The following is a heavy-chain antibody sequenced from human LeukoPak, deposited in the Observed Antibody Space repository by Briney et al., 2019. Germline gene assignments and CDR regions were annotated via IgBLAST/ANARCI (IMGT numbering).Heavy chain of an antibody. D-gene: IGHD1-26*01. V-gene: IGHV3-15*01. CDR3: TTVPWELLDYDAFDI. J-gene: IGHJ3*02. CDR2: IKSKTDGGTT. Sequence: GGSLRLSCAASGFTFSNAWMSWVRQAPGKGLEWVGRIKSKTDGGTTDYAAPVKGRFTISRDDSKNTLYLQMNSLKTEDTAVYYCTTVPWELLDYDAFDIWGQGTMVTVSS. CDR1: GFTFSNAW.